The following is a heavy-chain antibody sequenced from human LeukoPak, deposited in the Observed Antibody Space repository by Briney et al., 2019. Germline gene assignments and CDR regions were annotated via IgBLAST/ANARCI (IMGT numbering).Heavy chain of an antibody. Sequence: PGGSLRLSCAASGFTSSNYAMNWVRQAPGKGLEWVSAIGGSGGSTHYADSVKGRFTISRDNSKNTLYLQMDSLRAEDTAVYYCAKSPRWGDLDYWGQGTLVTVSS. CDR3: AKSPRWGDLDY. CDR1: GFTSSNYA. CDR2: IGGSGGST. D-gene: IGHD5-24*01. J-gene: IGHJ4*02. V-gene: IGHV3-23*01.